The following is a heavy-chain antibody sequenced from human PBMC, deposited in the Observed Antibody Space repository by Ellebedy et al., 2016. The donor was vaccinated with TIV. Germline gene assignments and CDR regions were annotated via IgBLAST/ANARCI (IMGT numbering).Heavy chain of an antibody. CDR3: ARDPVGVGPAFDV. J-gene: IGHJ3*01. Sequence: GESLKISCSASGFTFSNYAMHWVRQAPGKGLEYVSAIHNNGGSTNYADSVKGRFTISRDNSKDTLFLQMNSLRAEDTAIYFCARDPVGVGPAFDVWGQGTMVTVSS. CDR2: IHNNGGST. V-gene: IGHV3-64*04. CDR1: GFTFSNYA. D-gene: IGHD4-23*01.